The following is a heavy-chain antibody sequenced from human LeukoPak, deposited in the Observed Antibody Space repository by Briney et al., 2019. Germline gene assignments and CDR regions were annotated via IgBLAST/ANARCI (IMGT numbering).Heavy chain of an antibody. CDR2: ISSSSSTI. CDR3: ARDQNLGYQLLYNAFDY. Sequence: GGSLRLSCAASGFTFSSYSMNWVRQAPGKGLEWVSYISSSSSTIYYADSVKGRFTISRDNAKNSLYLQMNSLRAEDTAVYYCARDQNLGYQLLYNAFDYWGQETLVAVSS. D-gene: IGHD2-2*02. V-gene: IGHV3-48*04. CDR1: GFTFSSYS. J-gene: IGHJ4*02.